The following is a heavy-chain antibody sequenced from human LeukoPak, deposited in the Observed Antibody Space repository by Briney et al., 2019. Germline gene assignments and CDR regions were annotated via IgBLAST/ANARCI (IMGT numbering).Heavy chain of an antibody. CDR3: VRGAYPSP. CDR1: GYTFTSYG. J-gene: IGHJ5*02. Sequence: ASVKVSCKVSGYTFTSYGISWVRQAPGQGLEWMAWMNPRTNKRGFAQRFQGRVTLTSDSSISTAYMELSSLRSDDTAVYYCVRGAYPSPWGQGTLVTVSS. CDR2: MNPRTNKR. V-gene: IGHV1-8*02.